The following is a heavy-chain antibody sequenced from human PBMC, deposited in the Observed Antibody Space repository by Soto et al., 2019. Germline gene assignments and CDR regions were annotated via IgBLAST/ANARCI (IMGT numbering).Heavy chain of an antibody. CDR2: IIPIFGTA. J-gene: IGHJ3*02. CDR3: ASSSPITMVRGVRGGAFDI. CDR1: GGTFSSYA. V-gene: IGHV1-69*13. Sequence: SVKVSCKASGGTFSSYAISWVRQAPGQGLEWMGGIIPIFGTANYAQKFQGRVTITADESTSTAYMELSSLRSEDTAVYYCASSSPITMVRGVRGGAFDIWGQGTMVTVSS. D-gene: IGHD3-10*01.